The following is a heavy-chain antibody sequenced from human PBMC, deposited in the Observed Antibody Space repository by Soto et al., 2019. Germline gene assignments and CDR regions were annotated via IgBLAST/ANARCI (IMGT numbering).Heavy chain of an antibody. J-gene: IGHJ4*02. Sequence: SETLSLTCTVAGGSISSYYWSWIRQPTGKGLEWIGYIYYSGSTNYNPSLKSRVTISVDTSKNQFSLKLSSVTAADTAVYYCARDFYDSSGYYYGLSYWGQGTLVTVSS. V-gene: IGHV4-59*01. CDR3: ARDFYDSSGYYYGLSY. D-gene: IGHD3-22*01. CDR1: GGSISSYY. CDR2: IYYSGST.